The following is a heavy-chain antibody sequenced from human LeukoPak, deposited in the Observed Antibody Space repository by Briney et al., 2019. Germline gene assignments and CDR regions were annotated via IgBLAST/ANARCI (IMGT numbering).Heavy chain of an antibody. CDR2: INDSGST. D-gene: IGHD5-18*01. CDR1: GGSFSGYY. V-gene: IGHV4-34*01. J-gene: IGHJ5*02. Sequence: SSETLSLTCAVYGGSFSGYYWRWIRQSPGKGLEWIGEINDSGSTNYDPSLKSRVTISVDTSKNQISLKLTSVTAADTAVYYCARVVDTAMGDWFDPWGQGTLVTVSS. CDR3: ARVVDTAMGDWFDP.